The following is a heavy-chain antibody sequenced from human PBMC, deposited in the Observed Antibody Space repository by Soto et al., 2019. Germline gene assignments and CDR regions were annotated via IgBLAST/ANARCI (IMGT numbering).Heavy chain of an antibody. CDR1: GYTFISYG. D-gene: IGHD3-10*01. V-gene: IGHV1-18*01. Sequence: QVQLVQSGAEVKKPGASVKVSCKASGYTFISYGINWVRQAPGQGLEWMGWISAYNGNTNYAQKIQGRVTLTTDTSTSSAYMELRSLRSDDTAVYYCARDKGDGSGSYYGYWGQGTLVTVSS. CDR3: ARDKGDGSGSYYGY. CDR2: ISAYNGNT. J-gene: IGHJ4*02.